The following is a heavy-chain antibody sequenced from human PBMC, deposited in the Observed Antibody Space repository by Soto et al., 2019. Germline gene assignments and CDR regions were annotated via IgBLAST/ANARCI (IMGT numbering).Heavy chain of an antibody. J-gene: IGHJ4*02. V-gene: IGHV3-23*01. CDR1: GFTFSSYA. Sequence: EVQLLESGGGLVQPGGSLRLSCAASGFTFSSYAMSWVRQAPGKGLEWVSAISGSGGSTYYADSVKGRFTISRDNSKNTLYLHMNSLRAEDTAVYYCAKDRYSSSRGRVDYWGQGTLVTVSS. D-gene: IGHD6-13*01. CDR3: AKDRYSSSRGRVDY. CDR2: ISGSGGST.